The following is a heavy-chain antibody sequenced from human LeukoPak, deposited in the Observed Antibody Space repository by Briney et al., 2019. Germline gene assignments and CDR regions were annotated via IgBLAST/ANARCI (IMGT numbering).Heavy chain of an antibody. CDR2: ISAYNGNT. D-gene: IGHD1-1*01. CDR3: ARGEDDPYYYYGMDV. J-gene: IGHJ6*02. V-gene: IGHV1-18*01. Sequence: ASVKVSCKASGYTFTSYGISWVRQAPGQGLEWMGWISAYNGNTNYAQKLQGRVTMTTDTSTSTAYMELRSLRSDDTAVYYCARGEDDPYYYYGMDVWGQGTTVTVSS. CDR1: GYTFTSYG.